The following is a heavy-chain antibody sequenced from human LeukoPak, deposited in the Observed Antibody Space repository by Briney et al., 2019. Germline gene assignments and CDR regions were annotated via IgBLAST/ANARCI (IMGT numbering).Heavy chain of an antibody. CDR2: IWYDGSKK. D-gene: IGHD3-10*01. CDR3: ARAVQGVTLDC. CDR1: GFTFTSHG. V-gene: IGHV3-33*01. Sequence: GGYLRLSCAASGFTFTSHGMHWVRQAPGKGLEWVAIIWYDGSKKYYADSVKGRFTISRDDSKNTLYVQMNSLRVEDTAVYYCARAVQGVTLDCWGQGTLVTVSS. J-gene: IGHJ4*02.